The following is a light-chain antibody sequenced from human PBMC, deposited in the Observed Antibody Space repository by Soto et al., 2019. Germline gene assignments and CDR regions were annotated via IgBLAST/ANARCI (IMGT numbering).Light chain of an antibody. CDR1: QAIGTY. Sequence: DIQLTQSPSFLSASIGDSVTITCRASQAIGTYLAWYQQKPGKAPNLLVYAASTLHSGVPSRFSGSGSGTEFTLTITSPQPEDVATYYCQQLHTYLLTFGGGTKVQIK. CDR3: QQLHTYLLT. V-gene: IGKV1-9*01. CDR2: AAS. J-gene: IGKJ4*01.